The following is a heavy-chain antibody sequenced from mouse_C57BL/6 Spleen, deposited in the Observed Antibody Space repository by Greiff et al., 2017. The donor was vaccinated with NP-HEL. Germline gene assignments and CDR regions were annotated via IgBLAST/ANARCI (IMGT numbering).Heavy chain of an antibody. CDR1: GFNIKDYY. D-gene: IGHD1-1*01. J-gene: IGHJ4*01. CDR2: IDPEDGDT. CDR3: TTGDYGSSYGYAMDY. V-gene: IGHV14-1*01. Sequence: VQLQQSGAELVRPGASVKLSCTASGFNIKDYYMHWVKQRPEQGLEWIGRIDPEDGDTEYAPKFQGKATMTADTSSNTAYLQLSSLTSEDTAVYYCTTGDYGSSYGYAMDYWGKGTSVTVSS.